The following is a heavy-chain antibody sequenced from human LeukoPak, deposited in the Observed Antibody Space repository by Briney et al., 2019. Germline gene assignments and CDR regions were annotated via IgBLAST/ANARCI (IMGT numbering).Heavy chain of an antibody. J-gene: IGHJ6*02. CDR2: INHSGST. D-gene: IGHD5-18*01. Sequence: SETLSLTCAVYGGSFSGYYWSWIRQPPGKGLEWIGEINHSGSTNYNPSLKSRVTISVDTSKNQFSLKLSSVTAADTAVYYCARGRQRIQLWSHYYYGMDVWGQGTTVTVSS. CDR1: GGSFSGYY. CDR3: ARGRQRIQLWSHYYYGMDV. V-gene: IGHV4-34*01.